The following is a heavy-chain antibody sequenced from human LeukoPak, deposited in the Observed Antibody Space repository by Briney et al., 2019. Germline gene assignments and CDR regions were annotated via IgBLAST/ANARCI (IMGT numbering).Heavy chain of an antibody. CDR1: GVSLCPYS. CDR3: ARGLDRGSYYYMDV. J-gene: IGHJ6*03. D-gene: IGHD3/OR15-3a*01. V-gene: IGHV4-59*01. CDR2: ASDSGTT. Sequence: PSETLSLTCSVSGVSLCPYSWTWVRQRPGKGLEWIGYASDSGTTNYNPSLKSRVTISVDTSKSQFSLRLSSVSAADTAVYYCARGLDRGSYYYMDVWGKGTTVIVSS.